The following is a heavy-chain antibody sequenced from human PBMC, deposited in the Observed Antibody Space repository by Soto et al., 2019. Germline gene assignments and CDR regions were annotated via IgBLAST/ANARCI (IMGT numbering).Heavy chain of an antibody. CDR1: GFTFSSYG. Sequence: GGSLRLSCAASGFTFSSYGMHWVRQAPGKVLEWVAVIWYDGSNKYYAYSVKGRFTISRDNSNNTLYLQMNSMRAEDTAAYYCARVFRDLWGGRFLGRWFYGMDVWGQGTPVTVSS. J-gene: IGHJ6*02. CDR2: IWYDGSNK. CDR3: ARVFRDLWGGRFLGRWFYGMDV. V-gene: IGHV3-33*01. D-gene: IGHD3-3*01.